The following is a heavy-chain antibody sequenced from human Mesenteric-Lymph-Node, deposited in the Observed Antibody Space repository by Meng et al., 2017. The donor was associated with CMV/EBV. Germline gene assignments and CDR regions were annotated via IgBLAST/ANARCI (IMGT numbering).Heavy chain of an antibody. CDR1: GYTFTGYY. V-gene: IGHV1-69*01. Sequence: SGYTFTGYYMHWVRQAPGQGLEWMGGIIPIFGTANYAQKFQGRVTITADESTSTAYMELSSLRSEDTAVYYCARGPQGYSSRGYFDLWGRGTLVTVSS. CDR2: IIPIFGTA. D-gene: IGHD6-13*01. CDR3: ARGPQGYSSRGYFDL. J-gene: IGHJ2*01.